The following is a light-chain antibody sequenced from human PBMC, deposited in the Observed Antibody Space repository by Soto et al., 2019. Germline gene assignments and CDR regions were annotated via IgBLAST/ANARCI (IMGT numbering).Light chain of an antibody. J-gene: IGKJ3*01. Sequence: DIQMTQSPSSLSASVGDRVTITCRASQSISSYLNWYQQKPGKAPKLLIYAASSFQSGVTSRFSGSGSGTEFPLIISSLQPEDFATYYCQQSYSTPGFTFGPGNNVDIK. CDR2: AAS. V-gene: IGKV1-39*01. CDR3: QQSYSTPGFT. CDR1: QSISSY.